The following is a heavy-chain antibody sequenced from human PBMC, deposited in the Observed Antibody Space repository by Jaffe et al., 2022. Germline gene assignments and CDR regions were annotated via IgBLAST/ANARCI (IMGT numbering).Heavy chain of an antibody. J-gene: IGHJ4*02. Sequence: EVQLVESGGGLEQPGGSLRLSCAASGFSFSSYEMHWVRQAPGKGLEWVSYISQSGSTLCYADSVKGRFIISRDNAKNSLYLQMNSLRAEDSAIYYCVRDIRVGAVNFDYWGQGTLVTVSS. CDR1: GFSFSSYE. CDR2: ISQSGSTL. V-gene: IGHV3-48*03. CDR3: VRDIRVGAVNFDY. D-gene: IGHD1-26*01.